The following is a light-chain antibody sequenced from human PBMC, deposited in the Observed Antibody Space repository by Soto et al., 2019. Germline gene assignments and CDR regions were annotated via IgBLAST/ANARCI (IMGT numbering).Light chain of an antibody. CDR2: GAS. V-gene: IGKV1-39*01. J-gene: IGKJ2*01. CDR3: QQSYSQGRT. CDR1: QNSNNY. Sequence: DIQMTQSPSSLSAFVGDTVTITCRASQNSNNYLNWYQLNPGKAPKLLIFGASNLKSGVPPRFSANGSVTEFSLIITSLQPEDFSTYYCQQSYSQGRTFGQGTRLDIQ.